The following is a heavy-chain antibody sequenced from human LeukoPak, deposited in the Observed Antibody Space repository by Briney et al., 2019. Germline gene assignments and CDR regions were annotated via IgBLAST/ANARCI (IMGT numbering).Heavy chain of an antibody. CDR3: ARGRFNFDNSGYSSFYY. J-gene: IGHJ4*02. Sequence: PGGSLRVSCAASGFTFSDYWMHWVRQAPGKGLVWVSRINGDGSSTSYADSVKGRFTISRDNAKNTVYLQMNSLRAEDTALYYCARGRFNFDNSGYSSFYYWGQGTLVTVSS. V-gene: IGHV3-74*01. CDR2: INGDGSST. CDR1: GFTFSDYW. D-gene: IGHD3-22*01.